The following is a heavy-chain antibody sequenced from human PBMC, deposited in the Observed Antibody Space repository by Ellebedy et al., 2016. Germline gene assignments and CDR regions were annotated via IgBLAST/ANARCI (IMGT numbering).Heavy chain of an antibody. CDR2: IHPSGGST. J-gene: IGHJ2*01. CDR1: GYTFSRFH. CDR3: ARGGVYSPNWYFDV. D-gene: IGHD5/OR15-5a*01. V-gene: IGHV1-46*01. Sequence: ASVKVSXXASGYTFSRFHVYWVRQAPGQGLEWMGVIHPSGGSTSYAQNFQGRVTMTTDTSTSTVCMDLSSLTSADTAMYYCARGGVYSPNWYFDVWGRGTLVTVSS.